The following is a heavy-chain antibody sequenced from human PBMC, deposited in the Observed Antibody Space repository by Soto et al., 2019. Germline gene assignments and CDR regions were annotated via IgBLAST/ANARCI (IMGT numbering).Heavy chain of an antibody. CDR2: ISGSGGST. J-gene: IGHJ4*02. CDR1: GITFSTYA. D-gene: IGHD6-13*01. V-gene: IGHV3-23*01. Sequence: EVQLLESGGGLVQPGGSLRLSCAASGITFSTYAMSWVRQAPGKGLEWVSAISGSGGSTYYADSVKGRFTISRDKSKNTLYLQMNSLRAEDTALYYCAKSFSSTWYDYFDYWGQGSLVTVSS. CDR3: AKSFSSTWYDYFDY.